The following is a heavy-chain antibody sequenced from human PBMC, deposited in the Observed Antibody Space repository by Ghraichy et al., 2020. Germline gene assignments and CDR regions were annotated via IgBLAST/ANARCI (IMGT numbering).Heavy chain of an antibody. J-gene: IGHJ4*02. CDR2: INHSGST. V-gene: IGHV4-34*01. Sequence: SETLSLTCAVYGESFTGYYWNWIRQPPGKGLEWIGEINHSGSTNYNPSLKSRVTISEDTSKNQFSLKLSSVTAADTAVYYCARGGKEQQLGLVSYWGQGTLVTVSS. CDR3: ARGGKEQQLGLVSY. CDR1: GESFTGYY. D-gene: IGHD6-13*01.